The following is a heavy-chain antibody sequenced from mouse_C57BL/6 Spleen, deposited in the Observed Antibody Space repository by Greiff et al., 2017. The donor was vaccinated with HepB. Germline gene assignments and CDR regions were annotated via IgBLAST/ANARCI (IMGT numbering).Heavy chain of an antibody. D-gene: IGHD1-1*02. CDR1: GYTFTSYT. Sequence: VQLQQSGAELARPGASVKMSCKASGYTFTSYTMHWVKQRPGQGLEWIGYINPSSGYTKYNQKFKDKATLTADKSSSTAYMQLSSLTSEDSAVYYCAGSTLYGGTYYAMDYWGQGTSVTVSS. CDR3: AGSTLYGGTYYAMDY. CDR2: INPSSGYT. J-gene: IGHJ4*01. V-gene: IGHV1-4*01.